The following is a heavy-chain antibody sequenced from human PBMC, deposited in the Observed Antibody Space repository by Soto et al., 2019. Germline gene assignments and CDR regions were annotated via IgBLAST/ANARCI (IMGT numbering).Heavy chain of an antibody. CDR1: GFSLTTSGVG. CDR3: AHRVLRTVFGLVTTTAIYFDF. Sequence: QITLNESGPTVVRPTETLTLTCRFSGFSLTTSGVGVGWIRQSPGKAPEWRALIYWDDDKRYSASLKSRLTITKDTSTNQVVLTVSDLDPTDTATYYCAHRVLRTVFGLVTTTAIYFDFWGQGTPVAVSS. CDR2: IYWDDDK. V-gene: IGHV2-5*02. D-gene: IGHD3-3*01. J-gene: IGHJ4*02.